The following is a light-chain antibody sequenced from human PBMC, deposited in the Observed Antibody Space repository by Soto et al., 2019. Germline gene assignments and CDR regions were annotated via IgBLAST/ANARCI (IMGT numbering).Light chain of an antibody. CDR1: QSVSSN. CDR2: GAS. V-gene: IGKV3-15*01. Sequence: EIVMTQSPATLSVSPGERATLSCRASQSVSSNLAWYQQKPGQAPRLLIYGASARATGLPARFSGSGSGTEFTLTISSLQSEDFAVYYCQQYNNWPGGTFGQGTKVEIK. J-gene: IGKJ1*01. CDR3: QQYNNWPGGT.